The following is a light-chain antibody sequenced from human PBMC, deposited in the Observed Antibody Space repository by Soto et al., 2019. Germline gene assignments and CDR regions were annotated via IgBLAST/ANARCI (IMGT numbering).Light chain of an antibody. V-gene: IGKV2-28*01. J-gene: IGKJ1*01. CDR2: LGS. CDR1: QSLLHSNGYNY. CDR3: MQALQTRT. Sequence: DIVMTQSPLSLPVTPGEPASISCRSSQSLLHSNGYNYLDWYLQKPGQSPQLLIYLGSNRASGVPDRFSGSGSGTDFTLKISRVEAEDVGVYYCMQALQTRTFGQGTKVHI.